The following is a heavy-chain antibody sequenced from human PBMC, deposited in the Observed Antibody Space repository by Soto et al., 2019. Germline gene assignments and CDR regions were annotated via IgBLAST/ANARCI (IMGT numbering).Heavy chain of an antibody. V-gene: IGHV2-5*02. Sequence: QITLKESGPTLVRPTQTLTLTCAFSGFSLSTSGVGVGWIRQPPGKALEWLAVIYWDDSKHHSPSLRSRLTITKDTSKNQVVLTMTNMDPMDTGTYYCAHKGPEDWPLDYWGQGTLVTVSS. CDR1: GFSLSTSGVG. D-gene: IGHD3-9*01. J-gene: IGHJ4*02. CDR3: AHKGPEDWPLDY. CDR2: IYWDDSK.